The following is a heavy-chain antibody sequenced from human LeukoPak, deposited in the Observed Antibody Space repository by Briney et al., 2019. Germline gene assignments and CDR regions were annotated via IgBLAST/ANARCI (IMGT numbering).Heavy chain of an antibody. J-gene: IGHJ3*02. D-gene: IGHD1-26*01. Sequence: SGGSLRLSCAASGFTFSSYVMSWVRQAPGKGLEWVSAISGSGGSTYYADSVKGRFTISRDNSKNTLYLQMNSLRAEDTAVYYCAKGGNSGSYSDIWGQGTMVTVSS. CDR3: AKGGNSGSYSDI. CDR1: GFTFSSYV. CDR2: ISGSGGST. V-gene: IGHV3-23*01.